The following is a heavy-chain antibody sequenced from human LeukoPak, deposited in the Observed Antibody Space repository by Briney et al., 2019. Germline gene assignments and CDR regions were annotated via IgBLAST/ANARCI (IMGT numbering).Heavy chain of an antibody. CDR1: GFTFSSYW. Sequence: GGSLRLSCAASGFTFSSYWMHWVRQVPGKGLVWVSRINSDGGRTNYADSVKGRFTISRDSAENTVYLQMNSLRAEDTAVYYCSRGRGQYSYYYGLDVWGQGTTVTVSS. J-gene: IGHJ6*02. D-gene: IGHD2/OR15-2a*01. CDR3: SRGRGQYSYYYGLDV. V-gene: IGHV3-74*01. CDR2: INSDGGRT.